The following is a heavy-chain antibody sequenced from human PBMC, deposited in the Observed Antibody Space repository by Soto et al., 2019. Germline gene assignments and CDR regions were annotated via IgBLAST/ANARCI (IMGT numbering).Heavy chain of an antibody. CDR1: GYTFTSYG. V-gene: IGHV1-18*01. Sequence: QVQLVQSGAEVKKPGASVKVSCKASGYTFTSYGISWVRQAPGQGLEWMGWISAYNGNTNYAQKLQGRVTMTTDTSTSNAYMELRCLKSDDTAVYYCARFQTVGVGGSYSLRYWGQGTLVTVSS. J-gene: IGHJ4*02. CDR3: ARFQTVGVGGSYSLRY. D-gene: IGHD1-26*01. CDR2: ISAYNGNT.